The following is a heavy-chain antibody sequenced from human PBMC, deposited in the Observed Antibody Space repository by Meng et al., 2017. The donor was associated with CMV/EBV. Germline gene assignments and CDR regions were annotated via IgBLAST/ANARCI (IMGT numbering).Heavy chain of an antibody. CDR3: ASGYSYGSIDY. D-gene: IGHD5-18*01. J-gene: IGHJ4*02. CDR1: GFSVSSNY. Sequence: LSCAASGFSVSSNYMRWVRQAPGKGLEWVSVIYSGGSTYYADSVKGRFTISRDNSKNTLYLQMNSLRAEDTAVYYCASGYSYGSIDYWGQGTLVTVSS. CDR2: IYSGGST. V-gene: IGHV3-53*01.